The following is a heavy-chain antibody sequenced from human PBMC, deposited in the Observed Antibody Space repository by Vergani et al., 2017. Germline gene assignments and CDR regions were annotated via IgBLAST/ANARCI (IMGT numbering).Heavy chain of an antibody. Sequence: QVRLEESGPGLVKPSETLSLTCSVSGYSIGSGFYWAWIRQSPGEGLQWLTSIHNRGKTYHNPSLKSRVSVSLDTSKNRFSLNLTSVTATDTAVYYCVITVALWFGETKDGGWFDPWGQGTLVTVTS. D-gene: IGHD3-10*01. CDR2: IHNRGKT. V-gene: IGHV4-38-2*01. J-gene: IGHJ5*02. CDR3: VITVALWFGETKDGGWFDP. CDR1: GYSIGSGFY.